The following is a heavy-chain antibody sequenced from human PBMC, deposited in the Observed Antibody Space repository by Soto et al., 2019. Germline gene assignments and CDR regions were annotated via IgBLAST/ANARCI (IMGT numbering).Heavy chain of an antibody. CDR3: AKDLTADSGSYFGWFDP. J-gene: IGHJ5*02. Sequence: EVQLLESGGGLVQPGGSLRLSCAASGFTFSSFVMTWVRQAPGKGLEWVSSISASGGRTYYADSVKGRFTISRDDSKNPLYLQMNSLRADDTALYYCAKDLTADSGSYFGWFDPWGQGTLVTVSS. D-gene: IGHD1-26*01. CDR1: GFTFSSFV. V-gene: IGHV3-23*01. CDR2: ISASGGRT.